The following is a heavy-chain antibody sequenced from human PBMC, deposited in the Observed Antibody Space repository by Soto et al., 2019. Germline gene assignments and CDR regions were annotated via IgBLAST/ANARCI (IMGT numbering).Heavy chain of an antibody. CDR1: GGNFRSEA. V-gene: IGHV1-69*13. D-gene: IGHD3-9*01. CDR2: IIPMFSTP. Sequence: SVKVSCKASGGNFRSEAISWVRQAPGHGLEWMGRIIPMFSTPHYAQKFQGRVTIIADESTTTVNMEMRGLTYEDTAVYYCARAQFSDILTADDYGMDVWGQGTSVTVSS. J-gene: IGHJ6*02. CDR3: ARAQFSDILTADDYGMDV.